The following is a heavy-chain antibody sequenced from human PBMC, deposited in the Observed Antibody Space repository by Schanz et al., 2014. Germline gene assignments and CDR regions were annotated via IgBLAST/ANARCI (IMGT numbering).Heavy chain of an antibody. D-gene: IGHD3-3*01. Sequence: EVQLVESGGGLVKPGGSLRLSCAASGFTFGNFFMSWVRQAPGKGLEWVANIKQDGIEKYYVDSVKGRFTISRDNAKNSLYLQMNSLRAEDTAVYYCARDKGGYYPFDYWGQGTLVTVSS. V-gene: IGHV3-7*01. CDR3: ARDKGGYYPFDY. J-gene: IGHJ4*02. CDR1: GFTFGNFF. CDR2: IKQDGIEK.